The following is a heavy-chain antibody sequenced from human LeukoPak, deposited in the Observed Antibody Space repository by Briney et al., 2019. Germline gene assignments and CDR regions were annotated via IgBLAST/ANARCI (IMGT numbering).Heavy chain of an antibody. J-gene: IGHJ4*02. CDR1: GFTFSSYE. V-gene: IGHV3-48*03. CDR2: ISSSGSTI. D-gene: IGHD5-24*01. CDR3: ARRRWRIAFDFDY. Sequence: GGSLRLSCAASGFTFSSYEMNWVRQAPGKGLEWVSYISSSGSTIYYADSVKGRFTISRDNAKNSLYLQMNSLRAEDTAVYYCARRRWRIAFDFDYWGQGTLVTVSS.